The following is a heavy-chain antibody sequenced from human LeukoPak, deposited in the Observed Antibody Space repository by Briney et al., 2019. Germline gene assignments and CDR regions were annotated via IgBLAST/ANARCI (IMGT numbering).Heavy chain of an antibody. D-gene: IGHD3-3*02. V-gene: IGHV4-34*01. CDR2: INHSGST. CDR1: GGSFSGYY. J-gene: IGHJ4*02. Sequence: SETLSLTCAVYGGSFSGYYWSWIRQPPGKGLEWIGEINHSGSTNYIPSLKSRVTISVDTSKNQFSLKLSSVTAADTAVYYCARHELASYPFDYWGQGTLVTVSS. CDR3: ARHELASYPFDY.